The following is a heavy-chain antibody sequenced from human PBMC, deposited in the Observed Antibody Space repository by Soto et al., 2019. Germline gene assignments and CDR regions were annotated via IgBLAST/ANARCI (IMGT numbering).Heavy chain of an antibody. CDR1: GGTFSSYT. J-gene: IGHJ6*02. V-gene: IGHV1-69*02. CDR2: IIPILGIA. D-gene: IGHD6-19*01. Sequence: QAQLVQSGAEVKKPGSSVKVSCKASGGTFSSYTISWVRQAPGQGLEWMGRIIPILGIANYAQKFQGRVTITADKSTSTAYMELSSLRSEDTAVYYCASDEYSSGWYGYYYGMDVWGQGTTVTVSS. CDR3: ASDEYSSGWYGYYYGMDV.